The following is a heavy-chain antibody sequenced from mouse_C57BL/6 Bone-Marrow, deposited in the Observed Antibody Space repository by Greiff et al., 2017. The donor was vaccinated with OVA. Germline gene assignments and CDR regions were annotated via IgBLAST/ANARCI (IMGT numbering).Heavy chain of an antibody. D-gene: IGHD1-1*01. CDR3: TGLYYYGSSYVDFDV. Sequence: EVQLVESGGGLVQPGGSMKLSCVASGFTFSNYWMNWVRQSPEKGLEWVAQIRLKSDNYATHYAESVKGRFTISRDDSKSSVYLQMNNLRAEDTGIYYCTGLYYYGSSYVDFDVWGTGTTVTVSS. CDR2: IRLKSDNYAT. V-gene: IGHV6-3*01. CDR1: GFTFSNYW. J-gene: IGHJ1*03.